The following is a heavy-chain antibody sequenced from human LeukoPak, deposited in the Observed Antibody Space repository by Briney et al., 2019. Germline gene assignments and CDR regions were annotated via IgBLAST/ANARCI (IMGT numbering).Heavy chain of an antibody. CDR2: INSDGTST. J-gene: IGHJ4*02. CDR1: GFTFSTTW. Sequence: GGSLRLSCGASGFTFSTTWMHWVRQAPGKGVVCVSRINSDGTSTVYADSVKGRFTISRDNSKNTLYLQMNSLRAEDTAVYYCARRAGAYSHPYDYWGQGTLVTVSS. CDR3: ARRAGAYSHPYDY. V-gene: IGHV3-74*01. D-gene: IGHD4/OR15-4a*01.